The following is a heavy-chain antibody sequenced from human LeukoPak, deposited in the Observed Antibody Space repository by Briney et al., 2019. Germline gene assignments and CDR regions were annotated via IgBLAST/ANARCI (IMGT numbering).Heavy chain of an antibody. CDR1: GGSFSGYY. CDR2: INHSGST. D-gene: IGHD2-15*01. Sequence: KSSETLSLTCAVHGGSFSGYYWSWIRQPPGKGLEWIGEINHSGSTNYNPSLKSRVTISVDTSKNQFSLKLSSVTAADTAVYYCARGRGVAATWFDYWGQGTLVTVSS. J-gene: IGHJ4*02. V-gene: IGHV4-34*01. CDR3: ARGRGVAATWFDY.